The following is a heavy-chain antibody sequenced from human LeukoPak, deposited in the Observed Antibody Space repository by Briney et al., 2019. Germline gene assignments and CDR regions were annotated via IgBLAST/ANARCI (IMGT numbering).Heavy chain of an antibody. CDR3: ARSIVGATSLDY. Sequence: SETLPLTCAVYGGSFSGYYWSWIRQPPGKGLEWIGEINHSGSTNYNPSLKSRVTISVDTSKNQFSLKLSSVTAADTAVYYCARSIVGATSLDYWGQGTLVTVSS. V-gene: IGHV4-34*01. CDR2: INHSGST. D-gene: IGHD1-26*01. J-gene: IGHJ4*02. CDR1: GGSFSGYY.